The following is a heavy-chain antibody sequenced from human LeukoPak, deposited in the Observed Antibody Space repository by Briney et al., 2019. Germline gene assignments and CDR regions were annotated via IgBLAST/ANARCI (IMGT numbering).Heavy chain of an antibody. Sequence: GGSRRLSCAASGFTFSSYAMSWVRQAPGKGLEWVSAISGSGGSTYYADSVKGRFTISRGNAKNSLYVQMNSLRAEDTAVYYCARGGYYDSSGYYYVGYFHHWGQGTLVTVSS. CDR1: GFTFSSYA. V-gene: IGHV3-23*01. CDR2: ISGSGGST. D-gene: IGHD3-22*01. CDR3: ARGGYYDSSGYYYVGYFHH. J-gene: IGHJ1*01.